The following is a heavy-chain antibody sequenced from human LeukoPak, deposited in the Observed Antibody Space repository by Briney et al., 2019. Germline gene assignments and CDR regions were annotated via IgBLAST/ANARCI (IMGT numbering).Heavy chain of an antibody. Sequence: GGSLRLSCAASGFTFSNYAMSWVRQSPGKELEWVSAISASDYGTFYADSVRGRFTISRDNSKDTLYLHMNSLRVEDTAVYYCAKDDVGVLNLIDNWGQGTLVTVSS. D-gene: IGHD4/OR15-4a*01. CDR2: ISASDYGT. V-gene: IGHV3-23*01. CDR3: AKDDVGVLNLIDN. CDR1: GFTFSNYA. J-gene: IGHJ4*02.